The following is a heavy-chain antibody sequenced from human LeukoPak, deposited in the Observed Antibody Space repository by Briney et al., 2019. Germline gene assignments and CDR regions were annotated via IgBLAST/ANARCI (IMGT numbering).Heavy chain of an antibody. Sequence: PSETLSLTCTVSGGSISSHYWSWIRQPPGKGLEWIGYIYYSGSTNYNPSLKSRVTISVDTSKNQFSLKLSSVTAADTAVYYCARDLGYLYWGQGTLVTVSS. CDR1: GGSISSHY. V-gene: IGHV4-59*11. D-gene: IGHD7-27*01. CDR2: IYYSGST. CDR3: ARDLGYLY. J-gene: IGHJ4*02.